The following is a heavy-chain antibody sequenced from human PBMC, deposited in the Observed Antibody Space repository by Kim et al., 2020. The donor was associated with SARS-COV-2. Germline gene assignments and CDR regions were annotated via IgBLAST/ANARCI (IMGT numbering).Heavy chain of an antibody. CDR1: GFTFSSYG. J-gene: IGHJ4*02. Sequence: GGSLRLSCAASGFTFSSYGMHWVRQAPGKGLEWVAVISYDGSNKYYADSVKGRFTISRDNSKNTLYLQMNSLRAEDTAVYYCAREGVVRGDYWGQGTLVTVSS. D-gene: IGHD3-10*01. V-gene: IGHV3-33*05. CDR2: ISYDGSNK. CDR3: AREGVVRGDY.